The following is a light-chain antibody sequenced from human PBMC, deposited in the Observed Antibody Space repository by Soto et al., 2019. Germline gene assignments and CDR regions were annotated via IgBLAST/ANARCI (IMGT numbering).Light chain of an antibody. CDR3: QQYNSYSPAT. Sequence: DIQMTQSPSTLSASVGDRVTITCRASQSISSWLAWYQQKPGKAPKLLIYDASSLESGVPSRFSGSGSGTEFTLTISILQPDDFATYYCQQYNSYSPATFGQGT. CDR1: QSISSW. V-gene: IGKV1-5*01. J-gene: IGKJ1*01. CDR2: DAS.